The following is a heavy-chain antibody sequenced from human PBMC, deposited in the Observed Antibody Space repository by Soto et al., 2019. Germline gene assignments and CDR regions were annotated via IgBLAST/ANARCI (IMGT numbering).Heavy chain of an antibody. CDR1: GYTFTSHA. J-gene: IGHJ6*02. D-gene: IGHD2-21*02. Sequence: QLVQSGAEVRKPGASVRVSCKASGYTFTSHAIAWVRRTPGEGLEWMGWISGYNGGTEYAQKFQGRVTMTSDTYTATAHMEMRRLGSGDQGVDFCSRVRVGTIYPGFDGWGQGTTVIVSS. CDR3: SRVRVGTIYPGFDG. V-gene: IGHV1-18*04. CDR2: ISGYNGGT.